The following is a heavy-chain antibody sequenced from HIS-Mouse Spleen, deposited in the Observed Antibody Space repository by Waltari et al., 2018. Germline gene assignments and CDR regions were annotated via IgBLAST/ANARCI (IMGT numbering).Heavy chain of an antibody. V-gene: IGHV1-2*02. J-gene: IGHJ6*02. Sequence: FTGYYMHWVRQAPGQGLEWMGWINPNSGGTNYAQKFQGRVTMTRDTSISTAYMELSRLRSDDTAVYYCARDYYGSGSYYYYYGMDVWGQGTTVTVSS. CDR3: ARDYYGSGSYYYYYGMDV. D-gene: IGHD3-10*01. CDR2: INPNSGGT. CDR1: FTGYY.